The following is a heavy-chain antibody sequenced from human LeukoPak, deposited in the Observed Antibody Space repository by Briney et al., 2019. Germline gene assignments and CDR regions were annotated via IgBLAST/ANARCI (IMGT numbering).Heavy chain of an antibody. CDR2: TYYRSKWYN. D-gene: IGHD6-19*01. Sequence: SQTLSLTCAISGDSFSSNSAAWNWIRQSPSRGLEWLGRTYYRSKWYNDYAVSVKSRITISADTYKNQFSLQLSLIAAEDTVYYCSTRDQVPGIHFFDYWGQGTLVTVSS. V-gene: IGHV6-1*01. J-gene: IGHJ4*02. CDR3: TRDQVPGIHFFDY. CDR1: GDSFSSNSAA.